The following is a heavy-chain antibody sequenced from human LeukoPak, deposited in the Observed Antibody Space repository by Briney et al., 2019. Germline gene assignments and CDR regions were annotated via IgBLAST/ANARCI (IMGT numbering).Heavy chain of an antibody. CDR1: GFTLIRHE. J-gene: IGHJ5*02. Sequence: GGSLRLSCAASGFTLIRHEMNWVRQAPGKGLEWVSFISRSGRNTDYADSVKGRFTVSRDNSKNTLYLQMNSLRAEDTAVYYCAKTAASLLWFGAHWFDPWGQGTLVTVSS. D-gene: IGHD3-10*01. CDR2: ISRSGRNT. V-gene: IGHV3-23*01. CDR3: AKTAASLLWFGAHWFDP.